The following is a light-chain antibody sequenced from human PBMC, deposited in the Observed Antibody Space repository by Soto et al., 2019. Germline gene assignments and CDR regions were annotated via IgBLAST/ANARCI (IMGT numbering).Light chain of an antibody. V-gene: IGKV3-15*01. CDR1: QSVGRN. CDR3: QEYSKWPLFT. Sequence: EIVVTQSPGILSVSPGDRATLSCRASQSVGRNLAWYQQKPGQAPTLLIYAASTRATGLPARFSGSGSGTGFTLPISSLQSEDFAVYYCQEYSKWPLFTFGPGTRVDIK. J-gene: IGKJ3*01. CDR2: AAS.